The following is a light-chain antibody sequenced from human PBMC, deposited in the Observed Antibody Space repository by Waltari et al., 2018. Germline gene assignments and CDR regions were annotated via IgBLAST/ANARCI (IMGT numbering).Light chain of an antibody. Sequence: VLTQSPGTLSLSPGERATLSCRASQSVSSSYLAWYQQKPGQGPRLLIYAASSRATGIPDRFSGSGSGTDFTLTISRLEPEDFAVYYCQQYGSSPWTFGRGTRVEIK. CDR3: QQYGSSPWT. CDR2: AAS. CDR1: QSVSSSY. V-gene: IGKV3-20*01. J-gene: IGKJ1*01.